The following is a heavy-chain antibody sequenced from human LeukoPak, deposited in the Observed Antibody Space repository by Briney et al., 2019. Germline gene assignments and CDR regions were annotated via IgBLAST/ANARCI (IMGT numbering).Heavy chain of an antibody. Sequence: GGSLRLSCAASGFTFSDYYMSWIRQAPGKGLEWVSYISSSGSTIYYADPVKGRFTISRDNAKNSLYLQMNSLRAEDTAVYYCARVLLWFDYYMDVWGKGTTVTVSS. CDR3: ARVLLWFDYYMDV. V-gene: IGHV3-11*04. D-gene: IGHD3-10*01. J-gene: IGHJ6*03. CDR2: ISSSGSTI. CDR1: GFTFSDYY.